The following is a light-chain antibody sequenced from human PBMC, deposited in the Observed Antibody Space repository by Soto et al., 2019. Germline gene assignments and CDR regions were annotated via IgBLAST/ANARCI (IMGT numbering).Light chain of an antibody. J-gene: IGKJ1*01. CDR1: RDISNS. Sequence: IQMTQSTSSVSASVGDRLTITCRASRDISNSLAWYQQKPGKAPKLLIYKASSLESGVPSRFSGSGSGTEFTLTISSLQPDDFATYYGQQYNSYSPWTFGQGTKVDI. V-gene: IGKV1-5*03. CDR3: QQYNSYSPWT. CDR2: KAS.